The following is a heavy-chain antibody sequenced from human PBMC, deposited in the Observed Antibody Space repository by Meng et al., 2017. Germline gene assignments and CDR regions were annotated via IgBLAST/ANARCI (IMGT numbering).Heavy chain of an antibody. CDR2: INPNSGGT. Sequence: ASVKVSCKASGYTFTGYYMHWVRQAPGQGLEWMGWINPNSGGTNYAQKFQGRVTMTRDTSISTAYMELSRLRSDDTAVYYCASSSQYYDFWSGYYLDYWGQGTLVTVSS. CDR3: ASSSQYYDFWSGYYLDY. CDR1: GYTFTGYY. D-gene: IGHD3-3*01. V-gene: IGHV1-2*02. J-gene: IGHJ4*02.